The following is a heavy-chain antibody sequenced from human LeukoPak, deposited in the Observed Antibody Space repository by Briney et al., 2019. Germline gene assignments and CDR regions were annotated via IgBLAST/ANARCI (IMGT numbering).Heavy chain of an antibody. J-gene: IGHJ4*02. CDR3: ARGKSKGIDY. CDR1: GGSFSGYY. Sequence: LETLSLTCAVYGGSFSGYYWSWIRQPPGKGLEWIGEINHSGSTNYNPSLKSRVTISVDTSKNQFSLKLSSVTAADTAVYYCARGKSKGIDYWGQGTLVTVSS. D-gene: IGHD3-10*01. CDR2: INHSGST. V-gene: IGHV4-34*01.